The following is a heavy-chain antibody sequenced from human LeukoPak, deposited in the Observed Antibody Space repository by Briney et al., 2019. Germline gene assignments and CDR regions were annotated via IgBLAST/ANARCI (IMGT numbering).Heavy chain of an antibody. CDR2: IISSGGRT. CDR1: GFTFSSYA. J-gene: IGHJ4*02. Sequence: GGSLRLSCAASGFTFSSYAMSWVRQAPGKGLEWVSGIISSGGRTYYGDSVKGRFIISRDNSKNTLSLQMNSLRDEDTAVYYCARSVGGHFDYWGQGMLVTVSS. D-gene: IGHD3-16*01. V-gene: IGHV3-23*01. CDR3: ARSVGGHFDY.